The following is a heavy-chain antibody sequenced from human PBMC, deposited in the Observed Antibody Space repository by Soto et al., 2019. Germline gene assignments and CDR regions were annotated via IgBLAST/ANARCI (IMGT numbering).Heavy chain of an antibody. V-gene: IGHV4-30-4*01. D-gene: IGHD1-26*01. CDR1: GGSISSADHY. CDR3: ARALLTPNWFDS. Sequence: PSETLSLTCTVSGGSISSADHYWSWIRQPPGKGLELLGYVYYRGSIYYKPSLESRVTISIDTSKNQFSLKLTSVTAADTAMYFCARALLTPNWFDSWGQGXQVTVSS. J-gene: IGHJ5*01. CDR2: VYYRGSI.